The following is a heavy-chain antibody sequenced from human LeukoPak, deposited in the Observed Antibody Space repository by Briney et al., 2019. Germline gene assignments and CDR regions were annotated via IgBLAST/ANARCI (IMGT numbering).Heavy chain of an antibody. CDR1: GGTFSSYA. V-gene: IGHV1-69*05. J-gene: IGHJ6*03. CDR3: ARAVPAAMLYYYYYMDV. Sequence: SVKVSCKASGGTFSSYAISWVRQAPGQGLEWMGGIIPIFGTANYAQKFQGRVTITTDESTSTAYMELSSLGSEDTAVYYCARAVPAAMLYYYYYMDVWGKGTTVTVSS. D-gene: IGHD2-2*01. CDR2: IIPIFGTA.